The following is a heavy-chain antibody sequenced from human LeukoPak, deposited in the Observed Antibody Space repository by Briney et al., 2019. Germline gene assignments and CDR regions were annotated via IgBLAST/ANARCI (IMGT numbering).Heavy chain of an antibody. CDR3: ARRYYYNLGSFPFDF. D-gene: IGHD3-10*01. CDR2: IHNSGTT. Sequence: PSETLSLTFAVSGGPFSGYFWSWIRQSSGKGLEWIGEIHNSGTTNYNPSLNSRVTISEDTSKNQFYLNLSSVTAADTAVYYCARRYYYNLGSFPFDFWGQGTLVTVSS. V-gene: IGHV4-34*01. J-gene: IGHJ4*02. CDR1: GGPFSGYF.